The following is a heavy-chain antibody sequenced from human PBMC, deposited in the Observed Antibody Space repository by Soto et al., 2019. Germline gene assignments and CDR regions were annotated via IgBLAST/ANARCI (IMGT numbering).Heavy chain of an antibody. Sequence: GASVKASCRASGYTFTSYGSSWVRQAPAQGLEWMGCISAYNGNTNYAQKLQGRLTMTTDTSTSTAYMELRSLRSDDTSVYYCAASYCSTTSCELGRRPIECCGQLTLLAFCS. CDR3: AASYCSTTSCELGRRPIEC. V-gene: IGHV1-18*01. CDR2: ISAYNGNT. CDR1: GYTFTSYG. J-gene: IGHJ4*02. D-gene: IGHD2-2*01.